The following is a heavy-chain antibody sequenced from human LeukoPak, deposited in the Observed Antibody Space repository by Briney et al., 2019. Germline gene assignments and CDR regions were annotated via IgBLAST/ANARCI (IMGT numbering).Heavy chain of an antibody. CDR3: AKDRGPWLVRLDY. J-gene: IGHJ4*02. D-gene: IGHD6-19*01. CDR2: ISYDGSNK. Sequence: GGSLRLSCAASGFTFSSYAMHWVRQAPGKGLEWVAVISYDGSNKYYADSVKGRFTISRDNSKNTLYLQMNSLRAEDTAVYYCAKDRGPWLVRLDYWGQGTLVTVSS. V-gene: IGHV3-30-3*01. CDR1: GFTFSSYA.